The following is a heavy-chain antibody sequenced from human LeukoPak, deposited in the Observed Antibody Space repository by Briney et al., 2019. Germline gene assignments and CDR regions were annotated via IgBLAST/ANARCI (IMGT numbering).Heavy chain of an antibody. J-gene: IGHJ6*02. Sequence: AGGSLRLSCAASGFTFSSYVMHWARQAPGKGLEWVAVISYDGSNKYYADSVKGRFTISRDNSKNTLYLQMNSLRAEDTAVYYCARDLIVVVPAATRHYYYGMDVWGQGTTVTVSS. V-gene: IGHV3-30-3*01. CDR1: GFTFSSYV. CDR3: ARDLIVVVPAATRHYYYGMDV. CDR2: ISYDGSNK. D-gene: IGHD2-2*01.